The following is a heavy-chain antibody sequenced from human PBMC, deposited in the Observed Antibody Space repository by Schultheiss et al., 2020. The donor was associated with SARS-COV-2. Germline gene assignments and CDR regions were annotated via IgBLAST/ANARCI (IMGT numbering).Heavy chain of an antibody. D-gene: IGHD6-19*01. J-gene: IGHJ4*02. CDR1: GASITRYY. CDR2: IFYSGTT. CDR3: ARRRQWLTY. V-gene: IGHV4-59*12. Sequence: SETLSLTCSVSGASITRYYWSWIRQPPGKGLEWIGYIFYSGTTNYNPSLKGRVTISVDTSKNQFSLKLSSVTAADTAVYYCARRRQWLTYWGQGTLVTVSS.